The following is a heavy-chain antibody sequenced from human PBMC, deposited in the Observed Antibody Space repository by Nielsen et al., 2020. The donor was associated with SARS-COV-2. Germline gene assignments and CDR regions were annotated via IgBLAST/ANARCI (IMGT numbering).Heavy chain of an antibody. CDR2: IKEDGSEK. J-gene: IGHJ3*02. CDR3: ARDSYYDFWSGYGGDDAFDI. Sequence: VRQMPGKGPEWVAIIKEDGSEKYYVDSVKGRFTISRDNAKNSLYLQMNSLRAEDTAVYYCARDSYYDFWSGYGGDDAFDIWGQGTMVTVSS. V-gene: IGHV3-7*01. D-gene: IGHD3-3*01.